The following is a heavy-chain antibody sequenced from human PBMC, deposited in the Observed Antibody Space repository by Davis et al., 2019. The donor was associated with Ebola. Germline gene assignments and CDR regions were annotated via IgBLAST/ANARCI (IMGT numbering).Heavy chain of an antibody. V-gene: IGHV3-15*01. CDR1: GFTLTTTW. Sequence: GGSLRLSCAASGFTLTTTWMTWVRQAPGKGLEWVGRIKSKTDGGTTDYAAPVKGRFTISRDDSKNTLYLQMNSLKTEDTAVYYCTTDYSSGWYWGQGTLVTVSS. J-gene: IGHJ4*02. D-gene: IGHD6-19*01. CDR3: TTDYSSGWY. CDR2: IKSKTDGGTT.